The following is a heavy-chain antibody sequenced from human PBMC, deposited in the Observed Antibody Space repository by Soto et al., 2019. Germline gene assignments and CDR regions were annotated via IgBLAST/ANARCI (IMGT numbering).Heavy chain of an antibody. CDR2: IYPGDSDT. CDR3: ARQVYDFWSGYYGWFDP. J-gene: IGHJ5*02. Sequence: PGESLKISCKGSGYSFTSYWIGWVRQMPGKGLEWMGIIYPGDSDTRYSPSFQGQVTISADKSISTAYLQWSSLKASDTAMYYCARQVYDFWSGYYGWFDPWGQGTLVTVSS. D-gene: IGHD3-3*01. CDR1: GYSFTSYW. V-gene: IGHV5-51*01.